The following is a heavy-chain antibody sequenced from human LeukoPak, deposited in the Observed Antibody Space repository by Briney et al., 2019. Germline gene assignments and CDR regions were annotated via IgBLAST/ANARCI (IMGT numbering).Heavy chain of an antibody. CDR2: IIPILGIA. CDR3: ARGGKVTSPSAFDY. J-gene: IGHJ4*02. Sequence: SVRVSCKASGGTFSSYTISWVRQAPGQGLEWMGRIIPILGIANYAQKFQGRVTITADKSTSTAYMELSSLRSEDTAVYYCARGGKVTSPSAFDYWGQGTLVTVSS. V-gene: IGHV1-69*02. CDR1: GGTFSSYT. D-gene: IGHD4-17*01.